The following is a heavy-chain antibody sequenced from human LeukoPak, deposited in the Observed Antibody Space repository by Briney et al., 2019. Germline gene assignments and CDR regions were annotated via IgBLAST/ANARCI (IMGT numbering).Heavy chain of an antibody. J-gene: IGHJ4*02. V-gene: IGHV3-7*03. D-gene: IGHD4-23*01. CDR3: ARERPDGGNSGY. CDR1: GFTFSRHW. Sequence: GGSLRLSCAASGFTFSRHWMYWVRQAPGKGLEWVANIKQDGSAKPYVDSVKGRFTISRDNAKNSLFLQMNSLRAEDTAVYYCARERPDGGNSGYWGQGTLVTVSS. CDR2: IKQDGSAK.